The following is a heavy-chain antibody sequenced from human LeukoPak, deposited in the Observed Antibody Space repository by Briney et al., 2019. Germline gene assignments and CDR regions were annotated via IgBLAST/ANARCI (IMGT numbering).Heavy chain of an antibody. D-gene: IGHD2-15*01. CDR2: VNPNSGGT. CDR1: GYTFTGYY. CDR3: AREAKSEIVRGFDP. Sequence: ASVKVSCKASGYTFTGYYMHWVRQAPGQGLEWMGWVNPNSGGTNYAQKFQGRVTMTRDTSISTAYMELSRLRSDDTAVYYCAREAKSEIVRGFDPWGQGTLVTVSS. V-gene: IGHV1-2*02. J-gene: IGHJ5*02.